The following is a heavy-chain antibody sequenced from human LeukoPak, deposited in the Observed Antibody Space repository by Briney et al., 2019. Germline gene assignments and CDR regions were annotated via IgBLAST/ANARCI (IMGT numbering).Heavy chain of an antibody. CDR3: ARYCSGGSCYRNWFDP. Sequence: SETLSLTCTVSGGSISSGGYYWSWIRQHPGKGLEWTGYIYYSGSTYYNPSLKSRVTISVDTSKNQFSLKLSSVTAADTAVYYCARYCSGGSCYRNWFDPWGQGTLVTVSS. V-gene: IGHV4-31*03. CDR2: IYYSGST. D-gene: IGHD2-15*01. CDR1: GGSISSGGYY. J-gene: IGHJ5*02.